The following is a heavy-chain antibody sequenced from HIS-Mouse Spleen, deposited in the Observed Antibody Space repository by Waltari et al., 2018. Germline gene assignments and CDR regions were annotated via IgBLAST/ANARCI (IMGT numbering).Heavy chain of an antibody. D-gene: IGHD7-27*01. J-gene: IGHJ3*02. CDR2: FKPNTGGP. CDR1: GYTFTGYY. CDR3: ARTGALDAFDI. Sequence: QVQLVQSGAEVKKPGASVKVSCKASGYTFTGYYMHWVRQAPGQGLEWMGGFKPNTGGPNYAQKFQGRVTMTRDTSISTAYMELSRLRSDDTAVYYCARTGALDAFDIWGQGTMVTVSS. V-gene: IGHV1-2*02.